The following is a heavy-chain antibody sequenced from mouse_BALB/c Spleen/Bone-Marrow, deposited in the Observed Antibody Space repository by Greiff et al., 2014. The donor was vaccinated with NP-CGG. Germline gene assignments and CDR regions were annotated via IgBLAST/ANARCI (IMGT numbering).Heavy chain of an antibody. J-gene: IGHJ3*01. CDR2: IWAGGST. CDR1: EFSLTSYG. Sequence: VMLVESGPGLVAPSQSLSITCTISEFSLTSYGVHWVRQPPGKGLEWLGVIWAGGSTNYNSARMSRLSISKDNSKSQVFLKMNSLQTDDTAMYYCARGGSGRAWFAYWGQGTLVTVTA. CDR3: ARGGSGRAWFAY. D-gene: IGHD1-1*01. V-gene: IGHV2-9*02.